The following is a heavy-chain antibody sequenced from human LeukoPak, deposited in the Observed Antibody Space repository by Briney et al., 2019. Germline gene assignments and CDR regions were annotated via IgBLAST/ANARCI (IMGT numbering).Heavy chain of an antibody. D-gene: IGHD2/OR15-2a*01. CDR3: ARPTSKLGSFDY. V-gene: IGHV4-39*01. CDR1: GGSISSSNYY. J-gene: IGHJ4*02. Sequence: KPSETLSLTCTVSGGSISSSNYYWGWIRQPPGKGLEWIGTIYYSGSTYYNPSLKSRITISVDTSKNQFSLKVRSVTAADTAVYYCARPTSKLGSFDYWGQGTLVTVSS. CDR2: IYYSGST.